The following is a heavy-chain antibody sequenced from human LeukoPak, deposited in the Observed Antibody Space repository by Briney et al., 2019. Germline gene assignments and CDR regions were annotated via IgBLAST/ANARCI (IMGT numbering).Heavy chain of an antibody. CDR3: ARVVGAYLYYYYYGMDV. D-gene: IGHD1-26*01. CDR1: GGTFSSYA. V-gene: IGHV1-69*05. Sequence: GASVKVSCKASGGTFSSYAISWVRQAPGQGLEWMGGIIPIFGTANYAQKFQGRVTITTDESTSTAHMELSSLRSEDTAVYYCARVVGAYLYYYYYGMDVWGQGTTVTVSS. J-gene: IGHJ6*02. CDR2: IIPIFGTA.